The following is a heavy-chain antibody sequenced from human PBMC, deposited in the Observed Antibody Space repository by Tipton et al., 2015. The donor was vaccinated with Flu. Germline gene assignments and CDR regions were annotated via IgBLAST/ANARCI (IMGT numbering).Heavy chain of an antibody. Sequence: TLSLTCTVSGGSISSSSYYWGWIRQPPGKGLEWIGSIYYSGSTYYNPSLKSRVTISVDTSKNQFSLKLSSVTAADTAVYYCARQSNVDTAIDGAFDIWGQGTMVPVSS. CDR3: ARQSNVDTAIDGAFDI. V-gene: IGHV4-39*01. CDR2: IYYSGST. CDR1: GGSISSSSYY. D-gene: IGHD5-18*01. J-gene: IGHJ3*02.